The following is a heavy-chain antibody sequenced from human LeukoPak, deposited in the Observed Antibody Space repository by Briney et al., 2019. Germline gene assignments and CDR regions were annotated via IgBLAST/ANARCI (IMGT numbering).Heavy chain of an antibody. CDR3: ATPLVLRYFDCLSAYYYMDV. J-gene: IGHJ6*03. CDR1: GGSISSSNW. Sequence: SETLSLTCAVSGGSISSSNWWGWVRQPPGRGLECIGEIHHSGTTNYNPSLKSRVTISVDKSKNQFSLKLSSVTAADTAVYYCATPLVLRYFDCLSAYYYMDVWGKGTTVTISS. CDR2: IHHSGTT. V-gene: IGHV4-4*02. D-gene: IGHD3-9*01.